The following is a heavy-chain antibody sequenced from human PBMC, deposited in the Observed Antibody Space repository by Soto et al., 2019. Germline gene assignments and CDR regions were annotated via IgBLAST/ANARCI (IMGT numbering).Heavy chain of an antibody. V-gene: IGHV1-8*01. CDR3: ASQRRRMYF. CDR2: MNPNSGNT. D-gene: IGHD2-2*01. CDR1: GYTFTRYD. Sequence: GASVKVSCKASGYTFTRYDIKWVRQATGQGLEWMGWMNPNSGNTGYVQKFQGRVTMTRNSSISTAYMELSSLRSEDTVVYFCASQRRRMYFWGQGSKVPGSA. J-gene: IGHJ6*01.